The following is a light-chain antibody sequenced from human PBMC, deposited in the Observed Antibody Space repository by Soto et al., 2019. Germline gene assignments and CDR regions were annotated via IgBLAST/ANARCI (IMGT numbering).Light chain of an antibody. V-gene: IGKV1-27*01. CDR3: QKYSSVPV. CDR1: QGIRNV. J-gene: IGKJ3*01. CDR2: AAS. Sequence: DIQMTQSPTSLSASVGDRVTITCRASQGIRNVVAWYQQKPGKDPKLLLYAASTLQSGVPSRFSGSGSGTDFTLTINSLQPEDVATYSCQKYSSVPVFGPGTKVEIK.